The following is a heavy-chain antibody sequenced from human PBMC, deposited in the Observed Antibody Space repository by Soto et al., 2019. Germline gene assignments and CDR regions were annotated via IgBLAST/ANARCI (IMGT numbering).Heavy chain of an antibody. D-gene: IGHD2-2*01. CDR2: IYYSGST. V-gene: IGHV4-59*01. Sequence: SETLSLTCTVSGGSISSYYLSWIRQPPGKGLEWIGYIYYSGSTNYNPSLKSRVTISVDTSKNQFSLKLSSVTAADTAVYYCARAEGYCSSTSCYPTHYYYYYGMDVWGQGTTVTVSS. CDR1: GGSISSYY. CDR3: ARAEGYCSSTSCYPTHYYYYYGMDV. J-gene: IGHJ6*02.